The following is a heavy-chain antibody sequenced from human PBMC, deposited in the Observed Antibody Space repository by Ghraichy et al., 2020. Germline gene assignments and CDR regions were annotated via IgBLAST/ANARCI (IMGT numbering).Heavy chain of an antibody. CDR1: GGTFSSYT. D-gene: IGHD1-26*01. CDR2: IIPILGIA. Sequence: SVKVSCKASGGTFSSYTISWVRQAPGQGLEWMGRIIPILGIANYAQKFQGRVTITADKSTSTAYMELSSLRSEDTAVYYCAREMRSLSGGSYFQRDPPGDYWGQGTLVTVSS. CDR3: AREMRSLSGGSYFQRDPPGDY. J-gene: IGHJ4*02. V-gene: IGHV1-69*04.